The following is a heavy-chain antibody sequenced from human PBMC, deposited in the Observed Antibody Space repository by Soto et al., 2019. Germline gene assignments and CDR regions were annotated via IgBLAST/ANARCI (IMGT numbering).Heavy chain of an antibody. Sequence: QTGGSLRLSCAASGFTVSSNYMSWVRQAPGKGLEWGSVIYSGGSTYYADSVKGRFTISRDNSKNTLYLQMNSLRAEDTAVYYCAREGYYYGSGIDYYYGMDVWGQRTTVTVSS. CDR3: AREGYYYGSGIDYYYGMDV. V-gene: IGHV3-66*01. D-gene: IGHD3-10*01. CDR2: IYSGGST. J-gene: IGHJ6*02. CDR1: GFTVSSNY.